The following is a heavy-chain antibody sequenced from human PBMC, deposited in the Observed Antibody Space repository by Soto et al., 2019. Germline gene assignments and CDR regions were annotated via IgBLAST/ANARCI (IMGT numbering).Heavy chain of an antibody. D-gene: IGHD6-13*01. Sequence: QVQLVESGGGVVQPGRSLRLSCAAAGFTFSRYGMHRVRQAPGKGLEWVAVIWYDGSNKYYADSVKGRFTISRDNSKNTLYLQMNSLRAEDTAVYYCARDDGQHYYYGMDVWGQGTTVTVSS. CDR2: IWYDGSNK. J-gene: IGHJ6*02. CDR1: GFTFSRYG. V-gene: IGHV3-33*01. CDR3: ARDDGQHYYYGMDV.